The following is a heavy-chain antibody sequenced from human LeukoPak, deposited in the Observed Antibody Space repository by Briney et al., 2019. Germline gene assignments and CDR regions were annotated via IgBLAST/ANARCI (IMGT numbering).Heavy chain of an antibody. V-gene: IGHV4-59*13. D-gene: IGHD5-24*01. CDR1: GGPISTYY. J-gene: IGHJ2*01. Sequence: KPSETLSLTCTVSGGPISTYYWSWIRQPPGKGMEGIGFIYYTGSTNYNPSLKSRITISQDTSKNQFSLRLTSVTAADTAVYYCARGTDGRRYFDLWCRGTLLTVAS. CDR3: ARGTDGRRYFDL. CDR2: IYYTGST.